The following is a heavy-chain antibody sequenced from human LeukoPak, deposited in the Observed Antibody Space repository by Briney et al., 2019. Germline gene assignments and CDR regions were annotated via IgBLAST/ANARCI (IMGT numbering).Heavy chain of an antibody. Sequence: PGGSLRLSCAASGFTFSNYAMSWVRQAPGKGLVWVSTITGSGGRTYYADSVKGRFTISRDNSKNTLYLQMNSLRAEDTAVYYCAKDRLVNTAMVTWGQGTLVTVSS. CDR1: GFTFSNYA. J-gene: IGHJ4*02. D-gene: IGHD5-18*01. CDR3: AKDRLVNTAMVT. V-gene: IGHV3-23*01. CDR2: ITGSGGRT.